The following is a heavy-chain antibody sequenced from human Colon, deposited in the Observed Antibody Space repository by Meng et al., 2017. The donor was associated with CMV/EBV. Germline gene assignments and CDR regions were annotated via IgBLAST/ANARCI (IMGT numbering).Heavy chain of an antibody. Sequence: SETLSLTCTASGGPISDYYWTWIRQPPGKGLEWIGYVYKTGGTYYNPSLKSRVNISVDTPKNQCSLKLSSVTAADADVYYCARGRLGDLLTGYLYYFDYWGQGALVTVSS. V-gene: IGHV4-59*01. D-gene: IGHD3-9*01. CDR3: ARGRLGDLLTGYLYYFDY. J-gene: IGHJ4*02. CDR1: GGPISDYY. CDR2: VYKTGGT.